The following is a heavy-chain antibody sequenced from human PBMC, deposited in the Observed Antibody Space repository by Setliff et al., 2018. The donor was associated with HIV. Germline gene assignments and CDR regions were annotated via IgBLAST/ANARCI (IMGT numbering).Heavy chain of an antibody. CDR1: GGSISSGSYY. D-gene: IGHD4-17*01. V-gene: IGHV4-61*09. CDR2: IYTGGTT. Sequence: SETLSLTCTVSGGSISSGSYYWNWIRQPAGKGLEWIGHIYTGGTTNYNPSLKSRVSISADISKNHFSLNLSSVTAADTAVYYCCRSMTTVLEDAFDIWGQGAMVTVSS. CDR3: CRSMTTVLEDAFDI. J-gene: IGHJ3*02.